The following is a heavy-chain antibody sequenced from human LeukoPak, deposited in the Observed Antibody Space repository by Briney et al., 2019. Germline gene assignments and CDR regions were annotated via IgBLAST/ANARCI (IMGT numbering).Heavy chain of an antibody. Sequence: GGSLRLSCAASGFTFSSYSMNWVRQAPGKGLEWVSSISSSSSYIYYADSVKGRFTISRDNAKNSLYLQINSLRAEDTAVYYCARLYYYDSSGYYNFWGQGTLVTVSS. V-gene: IGHV3-21*01. CDR2: ISSSSSYI. J-gene: IGHJ4*02. CDR3: ARLYYYDSSGYYNF. CDR1: GFTFSSYS. D-gene: IGHD3-22*01.